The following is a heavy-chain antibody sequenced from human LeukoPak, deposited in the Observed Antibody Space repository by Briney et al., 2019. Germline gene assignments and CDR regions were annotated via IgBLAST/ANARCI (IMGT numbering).Heavy chain of an antibody. Sequence: GGSLRLSCSASGFIFSSYAMHWVRQAPGKGLEYVSGISSNGGSTYYADSVKGRFTISRDNSKNTLYLQMSSLRPEDTAVYYCVKDVVVVAVPPHWGRGTLVTVSS. CDR2: ISSNGGST. D-gene: IGHD2-15*01. J-gene: IGHJ4*02. CDR3: VKDVVVVAVPPH. CDR1: GFIFSSYA. V-gene: IGHV3-64D*06.